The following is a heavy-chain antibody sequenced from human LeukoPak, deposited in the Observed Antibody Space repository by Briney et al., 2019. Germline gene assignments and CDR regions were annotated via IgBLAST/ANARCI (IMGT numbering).Heavy chain of an antibody. J-gene: IGHJ5*02. V-gene: IGHV4-59*01. D-gene: IGHD5-24*01. Sequence: PSETLSLTCTVSGGSISSYYWSWIRQPPGKGLEWIGYIYYSGSTNYNPSLKSRVTISVDTSKNQFSLKLGSVTAADTAVYYCAREGDGYTNRRFDPWGQGTLVTVSS. CDR1: GGSISSYY. CDR2: IYYSGST. CDR3: AREGDGYTNRRFDP.